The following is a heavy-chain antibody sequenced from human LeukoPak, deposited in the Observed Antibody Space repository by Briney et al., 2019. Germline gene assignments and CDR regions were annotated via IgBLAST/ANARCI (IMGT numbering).Heavy chain of an antibody. Sequence: ASVKVSCKASGYNFTGYYLHWVRRAPGQGLERMGWINPNSGTTDYAQKFQGRVTLTRDTSSTTAYMGMTGLTSDDTAVYYCARGGGSWDYWGQGTLVTVSS. J-gene: IGHJ4*02. CDR2: INPNSGTT. D-gene: IGHD1-26*01. V-gene: IGHV1-2*02. CDR1: GYNFTGYY. CDR3: ARGGGSWDY.